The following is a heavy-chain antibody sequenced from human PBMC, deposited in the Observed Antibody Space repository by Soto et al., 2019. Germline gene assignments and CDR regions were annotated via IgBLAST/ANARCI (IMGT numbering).Heavy chain of an antibody. CDR1: GFTFDDYA. CDR2: ISWNSGSI. CDR3: AKDANIAAAGTEGILDY. Sequence: EVQLVESGGGLVQPGRSLRLSCAASGFTFDDYAMHWVRQAPGKGLEWVSGISWNSGSIGYADSVKGRFTISRDNAKNSLYLQMNSLRAEDTALYYCAKDANIAAAGTEGILDYWGQGTLVTVSS. D-gene: IGHD6-13*01. J-gene: IGHJ4*02. V-gene: IGHV3-9*01.